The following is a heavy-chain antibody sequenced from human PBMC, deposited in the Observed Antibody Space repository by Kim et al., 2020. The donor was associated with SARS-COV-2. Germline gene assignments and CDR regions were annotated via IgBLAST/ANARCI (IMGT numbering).Heavy chain of an antibody. D-gene: IGHD4-17*01. V-gene: IGHV1-18*01. J-gene: IGHJ4*02. CDR3: ARLYGDYVSSFDY. Sequence: YAQKLQGRVTMTTDTSTSTAYRELRSLRSDDTAVYYCARLYGDYVSSFDYWGQGTLVTVSS.